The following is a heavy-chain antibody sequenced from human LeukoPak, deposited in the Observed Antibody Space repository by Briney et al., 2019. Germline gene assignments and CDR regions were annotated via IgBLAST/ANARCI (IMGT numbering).Heavy chain of an antibody. CDR3: ARVESLVVADY. V-gene: IGHV1-18*01. CDR2: ISAYNGNT. J-gene: IGHJ4*02. Sequence: ASVKVSCKASGYTFITYGISWVRQAPGQGLEWMGWISAYNGNTNYAQNLQGRVTMTTDTSTSTAYMELRSLRSDDTAVYYCARVESLVVADYWGQGTLVTVSS. D-gene: IGHD3-22*01. CDR1: GYTFITYG.